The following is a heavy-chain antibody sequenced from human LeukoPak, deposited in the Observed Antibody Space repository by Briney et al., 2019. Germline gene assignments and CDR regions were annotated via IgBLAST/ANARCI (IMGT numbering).Heavy chain of an antibody. CDR1: GFTFRSNW. CDR2: VNQAGSDK. CDR3: VRGESPVGWWFDP. D-gene: IGHD2-15*01. J-gene: IGHJ5*02. Sequence: GGSLRLSCTASGFTFRSNWMSWVRQAPGKGLEWVANVNQAGSDKRYVDSVKGRFTISRDNAKNSLDLQMDSLRGEDTAVYYCVRGESPVGWWFDPSGHGTLVTVSS. V-gene: IGHV3-7*01.